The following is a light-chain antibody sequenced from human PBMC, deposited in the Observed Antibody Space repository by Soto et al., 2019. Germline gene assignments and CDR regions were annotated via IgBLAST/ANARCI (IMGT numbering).Light chain of an antibody. CDR2: EVS. CDR1: SSDVGGYNY. Sequence: QSALTQPASVSGSPGQSITISCTGTSSDVGGYNYVSWYQQHPGKAPKLIIYEVSNRPSGVANRFSGSKSGNTASLTISGLQAEDEADYYCNSYTRKSTGVFGTGTKVTVL. V-gene: IGLV2-14*01. J-gene: IGLJ1*01. CDR3: NSYTRKSTGV.